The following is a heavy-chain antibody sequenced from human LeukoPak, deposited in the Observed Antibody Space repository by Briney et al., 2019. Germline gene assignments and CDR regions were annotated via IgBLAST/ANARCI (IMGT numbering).Heavy chain of an antibody. D-gene: IGHD3-16*01. CDR1: EFTFSDYY. CDR3: ARGGGYYFDF. V-gene: IGHV3-11*06. CDR2: ISHTSSHT. Sequence: GGSLRLSCAPSEFTFSDYYMNWIGQAPGKGLEWLSYISHTSSHTNYADSVKGRFTISRDNAKNSLYLQMNSLRAEDTAVYYCARGGGYYFDFWGQGTLVTVSS. J-gene: IGHJ4*02.